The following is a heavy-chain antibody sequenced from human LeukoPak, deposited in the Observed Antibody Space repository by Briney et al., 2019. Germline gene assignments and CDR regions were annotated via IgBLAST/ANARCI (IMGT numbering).Heavy chain of an antibody. D-gene: IGHD2/OR15-2a*01. CDR3: ARAPYTTGRGYYFDY. CDR1: GFTFNYYW. V-gene: IGHV3-74*01. Sequence: GGSLRLSCAASGFTFNYYWMHWVRQAPGKGLVWVSRINHDGSSTTYADSVKGRFTISRDNAKNTLYLQMNSLRAEDTAVYYCARAPYTTGRGYYFDYWGQGTLVTVSS. J-gene: IGHJ4*02. CDR2: INHDGSST.